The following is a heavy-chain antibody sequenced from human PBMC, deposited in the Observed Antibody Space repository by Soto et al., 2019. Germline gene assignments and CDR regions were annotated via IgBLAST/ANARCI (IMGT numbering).Heavy chain of an antibody. D-gene: IGHD3-10*01. J-gene: IGHJ5*02. CDR3: ARGWGAMVRGVIITRWFDP. Sequence: QVQLQQWGAGLLKPSETLSLTCAVYGGSFSGYYWSWIRQPPGKGLEWIGEINHSGSTNYNPSLKSRVTISVDTSKKKFSLKLNSVTAADTAVYYCARGWGAMVRGVIITRWFDPWGQGTLGTVSS. V-gene: IGHV4-34*01. CDR1: GGSFSGYY. CDR2: INHSGST.